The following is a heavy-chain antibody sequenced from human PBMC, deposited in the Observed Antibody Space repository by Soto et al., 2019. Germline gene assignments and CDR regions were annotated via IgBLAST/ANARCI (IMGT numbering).Heavy chain of an antibody. V-gene: IGHV4-31*03. CDR2: IYYSGST. D-gene: IGHD5-18*01. J-gene: IGHJ4*02. Sequence: QVQLQESGPGLVKPSQTLSLTCTVSGGSISSGGYYWSWIRQHPGKGLEWIGYIYYSGSTYYNPSLKSRVTISVDTSKNQFSLKLSSVTAADTAVYYCARGAKIGYSYGYWFDYWGQGTLVTVSS. CDR1: GGSISSGGYY. CDR3: ARGAKIGYSYGYWFDY.